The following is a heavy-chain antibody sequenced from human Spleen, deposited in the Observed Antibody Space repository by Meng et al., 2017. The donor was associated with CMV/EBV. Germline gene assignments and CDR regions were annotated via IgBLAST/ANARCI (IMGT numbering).Heavy chain of an antibody. CDR2: INPTLGRP. V-gene: IGHV1-2*02. CDR1: GYTFTASY. Sequence: VVRVDSLAVLTSPGASETVSCKASGYTFTASYRHWERQASGQGLEWMGGINPTLGRPHYAQKFQGRVTMTRYTSIITAYMELSRLRSDDTAVYYCARGWELPHYFDYWGQGTLVTVSS. D-gene: IGHD1-26*01. J-gene: IGHJ4*02. CDR3: ARGWELPHYFDY.